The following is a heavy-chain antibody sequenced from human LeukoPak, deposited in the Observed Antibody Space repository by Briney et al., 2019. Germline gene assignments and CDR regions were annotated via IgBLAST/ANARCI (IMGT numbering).Heavy chain of an antibody. D-gene: IGHD1-26*01. CDR2: IYYSGSGST. J-gene: IGHJ6*02. CDR3: ARGWELLYGLDV. V-gene: IGHV4-39*07. CDR1: GGSISSGTYY. Sequence: SETLSLTCTVSGGSISSGTYYWGWIRQPPGNGLEWIGTIYYSGSGSTYYNPSLKSRVTISVDTSKNQFSLKLSSVTAADTAVYYCARGWELLYGLDVWGQGTTVTVSS.